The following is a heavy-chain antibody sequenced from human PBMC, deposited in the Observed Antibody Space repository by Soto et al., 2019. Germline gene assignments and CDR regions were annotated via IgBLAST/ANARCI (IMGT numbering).Heavy chain of an antibody. CDR2: IKQDGSEK. CDR3: ASTDYSNYRNYYYYYMDV. CDR1: GFTFSSYW. Sequence: GGSLRLSCAASGFTFSSYWVSWVRQAPGKGLEWVANIKQDGSEKYYVDSVKGRFTISRDNAKNSLYLQMNSLRAEDTAVYYCASTDYSNYRNYYYYYMDVWGKGTTVTVSS. D-gene: IGHD4-4*01. V-gene: IGHV3-7*01. J-gene: IGHJ6*03.